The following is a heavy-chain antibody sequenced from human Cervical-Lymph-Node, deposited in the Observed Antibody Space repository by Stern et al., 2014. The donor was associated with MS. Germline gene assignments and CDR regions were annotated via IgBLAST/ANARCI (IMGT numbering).Heavy chain of an antibody. CDR2: IIPMFGAA. CDR1: GGTFSSLA. J-gene: IGHJ4*02. Sequence: VQLVESGAEARNPGSSVKVSCKASGGTFSSLAISWLRQAPGQGLEWMGGIIPMFGAANYAQKFQGTVMITADESTNTVYMELSSLRSEDAALYYCARDKEAHYFDSWGQGTLVTVSS. CDR3: ARDKEAHYFDS. V-gene: IGHV1-69*01.